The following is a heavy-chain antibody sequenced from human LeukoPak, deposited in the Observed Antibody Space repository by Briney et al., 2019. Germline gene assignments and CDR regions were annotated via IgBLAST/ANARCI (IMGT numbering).Heavy chain of an antibody. J-gene: IGHJ6*03. CDR1: GYTFSSFG. V-gene: IGHV1-18*01. Sequence: GASVKVSCKTSGYTFSSFGISWVRQAPGQGLEWMAWISAYNGNTNYAQKFRGRVTVTIDTSTTTAYMELGSLRSDDTAVYYCTRDPLVGPSYYYYYMDAWGKGTTLTVSS. CDR3: TRDPLVGPSYYYYYMDA. D-gene: IGHD1-26*01. CDR2: ISAYNGNT.